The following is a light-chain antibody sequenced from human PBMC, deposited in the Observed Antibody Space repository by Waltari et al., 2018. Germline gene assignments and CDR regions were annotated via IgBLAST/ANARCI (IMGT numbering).Light chain of an antibody. CDR2: QDT. V-gene: IGLV3-1*01. Sequence: KQKPGQSPVVVLYQDTKRPSGIRERFSGSNSGNTATLTISGTQAMDEADYYCQACDSSTYHVVFGGGTKLTVL. J-gene: IGLJ2*01. CDR3: QACDSSTYHVV.